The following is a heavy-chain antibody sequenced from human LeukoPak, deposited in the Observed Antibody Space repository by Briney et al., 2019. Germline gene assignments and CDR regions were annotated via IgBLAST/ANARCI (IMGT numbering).Heavy chain of an antibody. Sequence: GGSLRLSCVASGFTFNKCGIHWVRQAPGKGLEWVAMIWNDGSNEYYADSVKGRLAISRDNDKNTVNLQMNSLRAEDTAVYYCARDGSGLAVRGWFDFWGQGTLVTVSS. CDR2: IWNDGSNE. CDR1: GFTFNKCG. D-gene: IGHD3-10*01. CDR3: ARDGSGLAVRGWFDF. V-gene: IGHV3-33*01. J-gene: IGHJ5*01.